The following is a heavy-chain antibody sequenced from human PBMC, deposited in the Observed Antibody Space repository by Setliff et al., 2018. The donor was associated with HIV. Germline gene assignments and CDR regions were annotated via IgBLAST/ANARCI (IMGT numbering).Heavy chain of an antibody. CDR1: GFTFSSYG. Sequence: GGSLRLSCAASGFTFSSYGMHWVRQAPGKGLEWVAVIWYDGSNKYYADSVKGRFTISRDNSRNTLYLQMNSLRTEDTAVYYCASSYPNYNYGNYDFWSGYYHDDAFDIWGQGTMVTVSS. CDR3: ASSYPNYNYGNYDFWSGYYHDDAFDI. V-gene: IGHV3-33*08. J-gene: IGHJ3*02. D-gene: IGHD3-3*01. CDR2: IWYDGSNK.